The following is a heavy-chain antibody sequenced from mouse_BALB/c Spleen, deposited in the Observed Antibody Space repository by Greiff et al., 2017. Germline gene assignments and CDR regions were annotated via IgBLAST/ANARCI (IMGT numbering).Heavy chain of an antibody. D-gene: IGHD1-2*01. V-gene: IGHV1-39*01. CDR3: AITTATAMDY. CDR1: GYSFTDYI. J-gene: IGHJ4*01. Sequence: EVQLQQPGAELVKPGASVKLSCKASGYSFTDYIMLWVKQSHGKSLEWIGNINPYYGSTSYNLKFKGKATLTVDKSSSTAYMQLNSLTSEDSAVYYCAITTATAMDYWGQGTSVTVSS. CDR2: INPYYGST.